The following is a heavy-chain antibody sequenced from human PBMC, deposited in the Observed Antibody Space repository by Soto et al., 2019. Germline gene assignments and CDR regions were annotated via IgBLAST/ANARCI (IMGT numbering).Heavy chain of an antibody. CDR1: GYTFTSYA. CDR3: ARLSIAVAGPDFDY. J-gene: IGHJ4*02. CDR2: INAGNGNT. V-gene: IGHV1-3*01. D-gene: IGHD6-19*01. Sequence: ASVKVSCKASGYTFTSYAMHWVRQAPGQRLEWMGWINAGNGNTKYSQKFQGRVTITRDTSASTAYMELSSLRSEDTAVYYCARLSIAVAGPDFDYWGQGTLVTVSS.